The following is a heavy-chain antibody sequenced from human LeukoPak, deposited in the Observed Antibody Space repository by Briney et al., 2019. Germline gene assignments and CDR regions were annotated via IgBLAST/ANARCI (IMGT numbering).Heavy chain of an antibody. CDR1: GFTFSSYW. V-gene: IGHV3-74*01. Sequence: GGSLRLSCAASGFTFSSYWMHWVRQAPGKGLVWVSRINTDGSDTSCADSVKGRFTISRDNAKNTLYLQMNSLRAEDTAVYYCARDLMVRGVPGYWGQGTLVTVSS. CDR3: ARDLMVRGVPGY. CDR2: INTDGSDT. D-gene: IGHD3-10*01. J-gene: IGHJ4*02.